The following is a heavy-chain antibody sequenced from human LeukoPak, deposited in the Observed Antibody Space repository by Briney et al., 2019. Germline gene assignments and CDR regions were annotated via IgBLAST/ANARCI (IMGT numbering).Heavy chain of an antibody. CDR2: INPSAGST. CDR1: GYTFTSYY. Sequence: ASVKVSCKASGYTFTSYYMHWVRQAPGQGLEWMGIINPSAGSTSYAQKFQGRVTMTRDTSTSTVYMEVNSLRAEDTAVYYCARDSGGYDRTFDYWGQGTLVTVSS. J-gene: IGHJ4*02. CDR3: ARDSGGYDRTFDY. D-gene: IGHD5-12*01. V-gene: IGHV1-46*01.